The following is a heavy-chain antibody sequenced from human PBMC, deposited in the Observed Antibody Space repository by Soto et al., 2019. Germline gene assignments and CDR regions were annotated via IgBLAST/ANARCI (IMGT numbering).Heavy chain of an antibody. V-gene: IGHV4-39*02. Sequence: SETLSLTCTVSGGSVSSNSYSWGWIRQSPGKGLEWIGTIYSTENTYYHPSLLSRLTVNPDTFKNHFSLQLTSVTPEDTAVYYCARDPGYFYGLDVWGQGTTVTVSS. J-gene: IGHJ6*02. CDR1: GGSVSSNSYS. CDR3: ARDPGYFYGLDV. CDR2: IYSTENT.